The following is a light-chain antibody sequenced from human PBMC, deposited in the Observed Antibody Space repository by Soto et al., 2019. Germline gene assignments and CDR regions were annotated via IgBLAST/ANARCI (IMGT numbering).Light chain of an antibody. J-gene: IGKJ3*01. Sequence: DIQMTQSPSSLSASVGDRVTITCRASQGISNYLAWYQQKPGKVPKLLIYAESTLQSGVPSRFSGSGSETDFTLTISSLQPEDVATYYCQKYNSALGGFTVGPGTEVDIK. CDR1: QGISNY. CDR2: AES. CDR3: QKYNSALGGFT. V-gene: IGKV1-27*01.